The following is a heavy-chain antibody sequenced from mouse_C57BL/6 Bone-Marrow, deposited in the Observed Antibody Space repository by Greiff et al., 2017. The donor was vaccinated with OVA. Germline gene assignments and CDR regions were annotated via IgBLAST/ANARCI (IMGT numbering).Heavy chain of an antibody. CDR2: IYPGSGSI. Sequence: QVQLQQSGAELVKPGASVKLSCKASGYTFTEYTIHWVKQRSGQGLEWIGWIYPGSGSIKYNEKFKDKATLTADKSSSTVYMELSRLTSEDSAVYFCARHEGNRHYDYDGYAMDYWGQGTSVTVSS. D-gene: IGHD2-4*01. V-gene: IGHV1-62-2*01. CDR1: GYTFTEYT. CDR3: ARHEGNRHYDYDGYAMDY. J-gene: IGHJ4*01.